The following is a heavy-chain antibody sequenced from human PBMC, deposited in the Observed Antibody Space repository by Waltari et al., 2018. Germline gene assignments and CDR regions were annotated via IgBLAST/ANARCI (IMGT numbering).Heavy chain of an antibody. Sequence: QVQLQQWGAGLLKPSETLSLTCAVYGGSFSGYYWSWIRQPPGKGLEWIGEINHSGSTNYNPSLKSRVTISVDTSKNQFSLKLSSVTAADTAVYYCARRGRLSIAAFAYFDYWGQGTLVTVSS. D-gene: IGHD6-6*01. J-gene: IGHJ4*02. CDR2: INHSGST. V-gene: IGHV4-34*01. CDR1: GGSFSGYY. CDR3: ARRGRLSIAAFAYFDY.